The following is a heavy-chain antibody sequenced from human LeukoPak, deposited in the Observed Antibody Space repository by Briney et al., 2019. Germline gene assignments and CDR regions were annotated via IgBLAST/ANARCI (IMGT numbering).Heavy chain of an antibody. Sequence: ASVKVSCKASGYTFTSYYMHWVRQAPGQGLEWMGIINPSGGSTSYAQKFQGRVTMTRDTSTSTVYMELSSLRSEDTAVDYCARAGVGGYYDSSGYGEMVYYYYYYMDVWGKGTTVTVSS. J-gene: IGHJ6*03. CDR3: ARAGVGGYYDSSGYGEMVYYYYYYMDV. CDR2: INPSGGST. CDR1: GYTFTSYY. V-gene: IGHV1-46*01. D-gene: IGHD3-22*01.